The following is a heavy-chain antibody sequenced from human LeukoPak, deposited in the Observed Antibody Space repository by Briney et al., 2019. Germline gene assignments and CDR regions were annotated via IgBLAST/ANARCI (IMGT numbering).Heavy chain of an antibody. D-gene: IGHD5/OR15-5a*01. J-gene: IGHJ4*02. CDR2: SSHSGGT. CDR1: GETFSGHF. Sequence: SETLSLTCAVYGETFSGHFWSWIRQAPGKGLEWIGESSHSGGTKYNPSLKSRVTVAVDTSKNQFSLHLTSVTAADTALYYCARSVSLIRGIKCDYWSQGPLITVSS. V-gene: IGHV4-34*08. CDR3: ARSVSLIRGIKCDY.